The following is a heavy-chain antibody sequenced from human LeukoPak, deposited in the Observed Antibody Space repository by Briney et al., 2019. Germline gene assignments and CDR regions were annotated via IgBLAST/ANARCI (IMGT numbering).Heavy chain of an antibody. Sequence: GRSLRLSCAASGLTFSTIAFYWVRQAPGKGLEWLALISYDSSNKFYADSVKGRFTISRDNSKNTLYLQMNSLETEDTAVYYCARDPSSVPHSVNWAANWFDPWGQGTLVTVSS. D-gene: IGHD1-1*01. CDR3: ARDPSSVPHSVNWAANWFDP. J-gene: IGHJ5*02. V-gene: IGHV3-30-3*01. CDR2: ISYDSSNK. CDR1: GLTFSTIA.